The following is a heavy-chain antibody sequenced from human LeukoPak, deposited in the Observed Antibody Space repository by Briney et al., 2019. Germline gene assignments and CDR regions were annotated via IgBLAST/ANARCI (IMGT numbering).Heavy chain of an antibody. Sequence: SETLSLTCTVSGGSISSYYWTWVRQPPGEGLEWVGYIYYSGSTNYHPSLKSRLTISVHTSKNQFSLKLSSVTAADTAVYYCARHVATGATDAFDFWGGGTMVTVSS. D-gene: IGHD1-1*01. CDR1: GGSISSYY. CDR3: ARHVATGATDAFDF. CDR2: IYYSGST. V-gene: IGHV4-59*08. J-gene: IGHJ3*01.